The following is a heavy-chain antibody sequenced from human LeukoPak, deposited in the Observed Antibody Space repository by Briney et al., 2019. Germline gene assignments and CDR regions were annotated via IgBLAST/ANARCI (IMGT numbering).Heavy chain of an antibody. CDR2: ISSSSSYI. CDR1: GFTFSTYS. Sequence: GGSLRLSCAASGFTFSTYSMNWVRQAPGKGLEWVSSISSSSSYIYYADSVKGRFTISRDNAKNSLFLQMNSLRAEDTAVYYCARDTYCTSTTCPEGEAFDIWGQGTMVTVSS. CDR3: ARDTYCTSTTCPEGEAFDI. J-gene: IGHJ3*02. V-gene: IGHV3-21*01. D-gene: IGHD2-2*01.